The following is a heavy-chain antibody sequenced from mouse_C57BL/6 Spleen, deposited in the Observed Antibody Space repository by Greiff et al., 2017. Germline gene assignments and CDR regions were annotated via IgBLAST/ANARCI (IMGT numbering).Heavy chain of an antibody. CDR3: TTSGIAY. Sequence: EVMLVESGAELVRPGASVKLSCTASGFNIKDDYMHWVKQRPEQGLEWIGWIDPENGDTEYASKFQGKATITADTSSNTAYLQLSSLTSEDTAVYYCTTSGIAYWGQGTLVTVSA. D-gene: IGHD4-1*01. CDR1: GFNIKDDY. CDR2: IDPENGDT. V-gene: IGHV14-4*01. J-gene: IGHJ3*01.